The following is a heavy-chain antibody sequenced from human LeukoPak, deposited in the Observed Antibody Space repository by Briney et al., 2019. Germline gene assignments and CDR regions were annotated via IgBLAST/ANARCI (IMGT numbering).Heavy chain of an antibody. V-gene: IGHV1-3*01. J-gene: IGHJ5*02. CDR3: ARAAPGDCSGGSCYSEYNWFDP. CDR2: INAGNGNT. Sequence: ASVKVSRKASGYTFTSYAMHWVRQAPGQRLEWMGWINAGNGNTKYSQKFQGRVTITRDTSASTAYMELSSLRSEDTAVYYCARAAPGDCSGGSCYSEYNWFDPWGQGTLVTVSS. D-gene: IGHD2-15*01. CDR1: GYTFTSYA.